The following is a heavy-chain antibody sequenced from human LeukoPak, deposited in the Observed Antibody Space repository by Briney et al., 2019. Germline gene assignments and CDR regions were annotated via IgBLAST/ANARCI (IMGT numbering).Heavy chain of an antibody. CDR1: GGTFSSYA. CDR3: ARLYSSGYFDAFDI. J-gene: IGHJ3*02. Sequence: ASVKVSCKASGGTFSSYAISWVRQAPGQGLEWMGRIIPIFGTANYAQKFQGRVTITADESTSTAYMELSSLRSEDTAVYYCARLYSSGYFDAFDIWGQGTMVTVSS. V-gene: IGHV1-69*15. D-gene: IGHD3-22*01. CDR2: IIPIFGTA.